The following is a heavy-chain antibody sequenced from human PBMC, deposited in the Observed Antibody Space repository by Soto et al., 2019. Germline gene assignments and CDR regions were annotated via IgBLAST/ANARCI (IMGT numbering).Heavy chain of an antibody. CDR3: ATERTYYYDSSGCSYYFDY. CDR2: FDPEDGET. J-gene: IGHJ4*02. V-gene: IGHV1-24*01. D-gene: IGHD3-22*01. Sequence: RASVKVSCKVSGYTLTELSMHWVRQAPGKGLEWMGGFDPEDGETIYAQKFQGRVTMTEDTSTDTAYMELSSLRSEDTAVYYCATERTYYYDSSGCSYYFDYWGQGTLVTVPQ. CDR1: GYTLTELS.